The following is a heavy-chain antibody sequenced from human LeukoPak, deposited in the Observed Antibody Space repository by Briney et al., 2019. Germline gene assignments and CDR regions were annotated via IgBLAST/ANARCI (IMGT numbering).Heavy chain of an antibody. V-gene: IGHV4-59*01. Sequence: AETLSLTCTVSGGSISSYYWSWIRQPPGKGLEWIGYIYYSGSTNYNPSLKSRVTISVDTSKNQFSLKLSSVTAADTAVYYCARYIAAAGYSDYWGQGTLVTVSS. CDR1: GGSISSYY. D-gene: IGHD6-13*01. CDR3: ARYIAAAGYSDY. CDR2: IYYSGST. J-gene: IGHJ4*02.